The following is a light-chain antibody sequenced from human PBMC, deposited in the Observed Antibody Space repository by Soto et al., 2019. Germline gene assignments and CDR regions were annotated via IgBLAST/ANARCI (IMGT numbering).Light chain of an antibody. CDR1: QSISSW. CDR3: QQYSSYSPYT. V-gene: IGKV1-5*03. Sequence: DIQMTQSPSTLSASVGDRVTIACRASQSISSWLAWYLQKPGKAPKLLIYKASTLQDGVPSRFSGSGSGTEFTLTISSLQPDDFATYYCQQYSSYSPYTFGQGTNLEIK. CDR2: KAS. J-gene: IGKJ2*01.